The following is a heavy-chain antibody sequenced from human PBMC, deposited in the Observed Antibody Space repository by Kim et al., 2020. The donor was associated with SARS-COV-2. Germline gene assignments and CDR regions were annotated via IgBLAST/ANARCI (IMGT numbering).Heavy chain of an antibody. J-gene: IGHJ6*02. CDR2: MNPNSGNT. Sequence: ASVKVSCKASGYTFTSYDINWVRQATGQGLEWMGWMNPNSGNTGYAQKFQGRVTMTRNTSISTAYMELSSLRSEDTAVYYCARGADYDFWSGPWGGMDVWGQGTTVTVSS. CDR1: GYTFTSYD. D-gene: IGHD3-3*01. CDR3: ARGADYDFWSGPWGGMDV. V-gene: IGHV1-8*01.